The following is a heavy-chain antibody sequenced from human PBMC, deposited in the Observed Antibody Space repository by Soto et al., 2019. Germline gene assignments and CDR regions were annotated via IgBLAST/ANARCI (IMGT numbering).Heavy chain of an antibody. CDR1: GGYVSSYY. CDR3: AREEQQLVHYYYYYYMDV. V-gene: IGHV4-59*02. Sequence: SLTCTVSGGYVSSYYWSWLRQPPGKGLEPIGYIYYSGSTNYNPSLKSRVTISVDTSKNQFSLKLSSVTAADTAVYYCAREEQQLVHYYYYYYMDVWGKGTTVTVSS. J-gene: IGHJ6*03. CDR2: IYYSGST. D-gene: IGHD6-13*01.